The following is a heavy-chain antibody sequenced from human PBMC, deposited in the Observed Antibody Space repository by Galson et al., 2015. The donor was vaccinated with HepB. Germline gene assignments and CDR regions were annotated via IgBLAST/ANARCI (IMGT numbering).Heavy chain of an antibody. CDR3: ARRYSSTWYEKSWFDP. Sequence: PALVKPTQTLTLTCTFSGFSLSTSGVGVGWIRQPPGKALEWLALIYWDDDKRYSPSLKSRLTITKDTSKNQVVLTMTNMDPVDTATYYCARRYSSTWYEKSWFDPWGQGTLVTVSS. CDR2: IYWDDDK. CDR1: GFSLSTSGVG. J-gene: IGHJ5*02. V-gene: IGHV2-5*02. D-gene: IGHD6-13*01.